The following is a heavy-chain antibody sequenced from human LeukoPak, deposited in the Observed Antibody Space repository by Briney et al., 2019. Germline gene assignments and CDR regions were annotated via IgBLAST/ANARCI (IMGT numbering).Heavy chain of an antibody. J-gene: IGHJ4*02. CDR3: ARVSSSGWLPFDY. D-gene: IGHD6-19*01. CDR1: GFTFTSYW. Sequence: RSLRLSCAASGFTFTSYWMHWVRQAPGKGPVWVSRINSDGSSTNYADSVKGRFTISRDNAKNTLYLQMNSLRAEDTAVYYCARVSSSGWLPFDYWGQGTLVTVSS. V-gene: IGHV3-74*01. CDR2: INSDGSST.